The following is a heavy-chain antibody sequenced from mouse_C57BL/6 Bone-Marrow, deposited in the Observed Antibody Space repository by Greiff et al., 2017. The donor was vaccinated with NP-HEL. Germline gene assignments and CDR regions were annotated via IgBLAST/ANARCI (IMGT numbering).Heavy chain of an antibody. D-gene: IGHD3-2*02. V-gene: IGHV1-64*01. Sequence: VQLQQSGAELVKPGASVKLSCKASGYTFTSYWMHWVKQRPGQGLEWIGMIHPNSGSTNYNEKFKSKATLTVDKSSSTAYMQLSSLTSEDSAVYYCARRQLRLRWFAYWGQGTLVTVSA. J-gene: IGHJ3*01. CDR2: IHPNSGST. CDR3: ARRQLRLRWFAY. CDR1: GYTFTSYW.